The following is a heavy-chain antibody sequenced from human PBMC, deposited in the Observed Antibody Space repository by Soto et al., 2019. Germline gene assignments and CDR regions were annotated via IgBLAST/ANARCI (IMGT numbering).Heavy chain of an antibody. D-gene: IGHD6-6*01. CDR3: AKDWFAARTYFFDD. CDR2: ISSSGVTT. J-gene: IGHJ4*02. Sequence: GGSLRLSCVASGFTFSSYGMNWVRQAPGKGLEWVSGISSSGVTTYYADSVKGRFTISKDNSKNTLYLQMNSLRAEDTAVYYCAKDWFAARTYFFDDWGQGTLVTVSS. V-gene: IGHV3-23*01. CDR1: GFTFSSYG.